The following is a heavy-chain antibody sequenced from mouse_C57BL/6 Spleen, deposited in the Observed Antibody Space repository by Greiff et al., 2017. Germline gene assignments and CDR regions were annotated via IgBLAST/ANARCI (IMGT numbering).Heavy chain of an antibody. CDR2: LDPENGGT. Sequence: QVQLQQSGAELVRPGASVTLSCKASGYTFTDYDMHWVKQTPVHGLEWIGALDPENGGTAYNQKFKGKAILTADKSSNTAYLELRSLTSDNSAVDYCTFYNSNYGYAIDYWGQGTSVTVSS. D-gene: IGHD2-1*01. V-gene: IGHV1-15*01. CDR1: GYTFTDYD. J-gene: IGHJ4*01. CDR3: TFYNSNYGYAIDY.